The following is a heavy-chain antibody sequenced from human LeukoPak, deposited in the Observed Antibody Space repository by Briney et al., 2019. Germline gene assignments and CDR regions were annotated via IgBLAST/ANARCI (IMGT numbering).Heavy chain of an antibody. D-gene: IGHD3-22*01. V-gene: IGHV1-2*02. CDR2: INPNSGGT. J-gene: IGHJ4*02. CDR1: GYTFTGYY. Sequence: ASVKVSCKASGYTFTGYYMHWVRQAPGQGLEWMGWINPNSGGTNYAQKFQGRVTMTRDTSISTAYMELSRLRSDDTAVYYRARDGTYYYDSSGYYEDGDLDYWGQGTLVTVSS. CDR3: ARDGTYYYDSSGYYEDGDLDY.